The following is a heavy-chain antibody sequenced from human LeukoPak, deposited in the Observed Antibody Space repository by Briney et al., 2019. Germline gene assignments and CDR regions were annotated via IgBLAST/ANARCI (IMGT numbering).Heavy chain of an antibody. CDR2: IWYDGSNK. V-gene: IGHV3-33*01. CDR1: GFTFSSYG. Sequence: GRSLRLSCAASGFTFSSYGTHWVRQAPGKGLEWVAVIWYDGSNKYYADSVKGRFTISRDNSKNTLYLQMNSLRAEDTAVYYCARMYYYYYGMDVWGQGTTVTVSS. J-gene: IGHJ6*02. CDR3: ARMYYYYYGMDV.